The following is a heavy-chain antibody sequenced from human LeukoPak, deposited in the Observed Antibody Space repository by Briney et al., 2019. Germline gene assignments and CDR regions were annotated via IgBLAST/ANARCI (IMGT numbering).Heavy chain of an antibody. CDR2: MNPNSGNT. CDR3: ARGVLLWFGEFADWFDP. CDR1: GYTFTSYD. J-gene: IGHJ5*02. Sequence: ASVKVSCKASGYTFTSYDINWVRQATGQGLEWMGWMNPNSGNTGYAQKFQGRVTMTRNTSISTAYMELSSLRSEDTAVYYCARGVLLWFGEFADWFDPWGQGTLVTVSS. V-gene: IGHV1-8*02. D-gene: IGHD3-10*01.